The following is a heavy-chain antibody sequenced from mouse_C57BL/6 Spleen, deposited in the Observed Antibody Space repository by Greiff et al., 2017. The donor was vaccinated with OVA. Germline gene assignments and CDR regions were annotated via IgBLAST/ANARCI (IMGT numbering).Heavy chain of an antibody. V-gene: IGHV5-17*01. Sequence: DVMLVESGGGLVKPGGSLKLSCAASGFTFSDYGMHWVRQAPEKGLEWVAYISSGSSTIYYADTVKGRFTISRDNAKNTLFLQMTSLRSEDTAMYYCARLDGYYGDFDYWGQGTTLTVSS. CDR2: ISSGSSTI. CDR1: GFTFSDYG. D-gene: IGHD2-3*01. J-gene: IGHJ2*01. CDR3: ARLDGYYGDFDY.